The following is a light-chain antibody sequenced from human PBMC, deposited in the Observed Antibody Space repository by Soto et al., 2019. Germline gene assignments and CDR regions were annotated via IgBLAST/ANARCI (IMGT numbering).Light chain of an antibody. V-gene: IGKV1-39*01. Sequence: DIQMTQSPSSVSASVGDRVTITCQASQDISNYLNWYQQKPGKAPKLLIYDASNLETGVPSRFSGSGSGTDFTLTISSLQPEDFATYYCQQSYSTPPVTFGGGTKVDIK. J-gene: IGKJ4*01. CDR3: QQSYSTPPVT. CDR2: DAS. CDR1: QDISNY.